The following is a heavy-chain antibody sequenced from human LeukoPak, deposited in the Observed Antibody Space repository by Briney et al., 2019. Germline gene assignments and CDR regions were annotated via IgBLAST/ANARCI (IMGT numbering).Heavy chain of an antibody. J-gene: IGHJ4*02. CDR2: INPNSGGT. CDR1: GYTFTGYH. V-gene: IGHV1-2*02. Sequence: ASVKVSCKASGYTFTGYHMHWVRLAPGQGLEWMGWINPNSGGTKNAQRFQGRVTMARDTSISIVYMELSRLRSDDTAVYYCARDLLPPHFAFDYWGQGTLVTVSS. CDR3: ARDLLPPHFAFDY. D-gene: IGHD2-15*01.